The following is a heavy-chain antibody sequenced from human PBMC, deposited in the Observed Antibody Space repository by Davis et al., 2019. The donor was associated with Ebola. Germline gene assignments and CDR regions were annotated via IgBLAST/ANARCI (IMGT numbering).Heavy chain of an antibody. V-gene: IGHV5-51*01. Sequence: GESLKISCYGSGYNLRDYWIVRVRQMPGKGLEWMGNIYPGDSDTRYSPSFQGQVTISADKSISTAYLQWSSLKASDTAMYYCARVEGRWLRDEIGYFDYWGQGTLVTVSS. CDR2: IYPGDSDT. J-gene: IGHJ4*02. CDR1: GYNLRDYW. D-gene: IGHD5-24*01. CDR3: ARVEGRWLRDEIGYFDY.